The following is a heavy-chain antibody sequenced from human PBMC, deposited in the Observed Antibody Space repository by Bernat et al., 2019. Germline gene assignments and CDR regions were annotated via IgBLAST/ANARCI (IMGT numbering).Heavy chain of an antibody. CDR1: GFTFSSYA. CDR3: AGDQWAGLYRTFDY. V-gene: IGHV3-30-3*01. J-gene: IGHJ4*02. D-gene: IGHD1-26*01. Sequence: QVQLVESGGGVVQPGRSLRLPCAASGFTFSSYAMHWVRQAPGKGLEWVAVISYDGSNKDYADSVKGRFTISRGNSKNTLYLQMNSLRAEDTAVYYCAGDQWAGLYRTFDYWGQGTLVTVSS. CDR2: ISYDGSNK.